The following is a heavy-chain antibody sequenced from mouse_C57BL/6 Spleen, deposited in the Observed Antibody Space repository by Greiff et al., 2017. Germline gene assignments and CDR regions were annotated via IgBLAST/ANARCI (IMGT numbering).Heavy chain of an antibody. J-gene: IGHJ2*01. CDR3: ARGCYDGYYLPYFDY. D-gene: IGHD2-3*01. Sequence: VQLQQSGPGLVQPSQSLSITCTVSGFSLTSYGVHWVRPSPGKGLEWLGVLWSGGSTDYNAAFISTLSISKDNSKSQVFFKMNSLQADDTAIYYCARGCYDGYYLPYFDYWGQGTTLTVSS. V-gene: IGHV2-2*01. CDR2: LWSGGST. CDR1: GFSLTSYG.